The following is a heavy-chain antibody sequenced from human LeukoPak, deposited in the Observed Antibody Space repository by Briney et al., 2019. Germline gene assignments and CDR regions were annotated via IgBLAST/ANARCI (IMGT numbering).Heavy chain of an antibody. J-gene: IGHJ3*02. CDR2: IKQDGSEK. D-gene: IGHD3-22*01. V-gene: IGHV3-7*01. Sequence: GGSLRLSCAASGFTFSSYWMSWVRQAPGKGLEWVANIKQDGSEKYYVDSVKGRFTISRDNAKNSLYLQMNSLRAEDTAVYYCARDVSGVVVITWGDAFDIWGQGTMVTVSS. CDR3: ARDVSGVVVITWGDAFDI. CDR1: GFTFSSYW.